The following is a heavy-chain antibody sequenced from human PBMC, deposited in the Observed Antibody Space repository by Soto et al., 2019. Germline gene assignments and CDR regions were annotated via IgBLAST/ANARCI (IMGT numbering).Heavy chain of an antibody. CDR3: VTMVTFPLYSCYYMDV. Sequence: QLQLQESGPGLVKPSETLSLTCTVSGGSITSSTYYWGWIRQPPGKGLEWIGSIYYSGSNYYNPSLKSRVTISVDTSKSQFSLRLSSVTAADTAVYYCVTMVTFPLYSCYYMDVWGKGTTVTVSS. CDR1: GGSITSSTYY. D-gene: IGHD5-18*01. CDR2: IYYSGSN. V-gene: IGHV4-39*01. J-gene: IGHJ6*03.